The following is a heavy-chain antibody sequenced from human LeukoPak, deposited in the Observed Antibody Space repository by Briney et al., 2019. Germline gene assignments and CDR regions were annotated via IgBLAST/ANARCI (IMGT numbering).Heavy chain of an antibody. Sequence: SETLSLTCAVSGYSISSGYYWGWIRQPPGKGLEWIGSIYHSGSTYYNPSLKSRVTISVDTSKNQFSLKPSSVTAADTAVYYCARAVGDHLDYWGQGTLVTVSS. J-gene: IGHJ4*02. D-gene: IGHD2-21*01. CDR2: IYHSGST. CDR3: ARAVGDHLDY. CDR1: GYSISSGYY. V-gene: IGHV4-38-2*01.